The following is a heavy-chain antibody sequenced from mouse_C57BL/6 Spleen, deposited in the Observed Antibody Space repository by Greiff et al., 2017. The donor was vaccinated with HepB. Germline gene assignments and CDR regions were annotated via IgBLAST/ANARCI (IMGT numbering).Heavy chain of an antibody. J-gene: IGHJ2*01. D-gene: IGHD2-4*01. CDR2: INPSSGYT. Sequence: VQLQQSGAELARPGASVKMSCKASGYTFTSYTMHWVKQRPGQGLEWIGYINPSSGYTKYNQKFKDKATLTADKSSSTSYMQLSSLTSEDSAVYYCARSGDYDDFDYWGQGTTLTVSS. V-gene: IGHV1-4*01. CDR3: ARSGDYDDFDY. CDR1: GYTFTSYT.